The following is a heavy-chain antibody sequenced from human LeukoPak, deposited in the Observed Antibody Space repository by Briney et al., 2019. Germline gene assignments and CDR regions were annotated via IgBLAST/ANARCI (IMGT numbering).Heavy chain of an antibody. D-gene: IGHD5-18*01. J-gene: IGHJ4*02. CDR2: INPSSGDT. CDR3: RSGHSFGNFDY. CDR1: GYTFTGYY. V-gene: IGHV1-2*02. Sequence: ASVKVSCKASGYTFTGYYMHWVRQAPGQGLEWMGWINPSSGDTNSAPKLQGRVTMTRDTSISTVYMELSRLTSDDTAVYYCRSGHSFGNFDYWGQGTPVTVSS.